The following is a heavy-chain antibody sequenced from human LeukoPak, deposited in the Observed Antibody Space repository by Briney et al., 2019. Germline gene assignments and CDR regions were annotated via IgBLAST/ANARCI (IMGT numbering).Heavy chain of an antibody. Sequence: SETLSPTCTVSGGSISSGSYYWSWIRRPAGKGLEWIGRIYTSGSTNYNPSLKSRVTISVDTSKNQFSLKLSSVTAADTAVYYCARFYDFWSGYYFDYWGQGTLVTVSS. D-gene: IGHD3-3*01. CDR1: GGSISSGSYY. CDR2: IYTSGST. J-gene: IGHJ4*02. CDR3: ARFYDFWSGYYFDY. V-gene: IGHV4-61*02.